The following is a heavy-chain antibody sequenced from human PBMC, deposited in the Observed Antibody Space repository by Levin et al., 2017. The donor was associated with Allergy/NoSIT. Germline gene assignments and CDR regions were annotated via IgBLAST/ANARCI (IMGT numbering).Heavy chain of an antibody. CDR2: INPNSGGT. J-gene: IGHJ4*02. CDR1: GYTFTGYY. D-gene: IGHD2-2*01. CDR3: ARVQIGYCSSTSCRLRTYYFDY. Sequence: GESLKISCKASGYTFTGYYMHWVRQAPGQGLEWMGWINPNSGGTNYAQKFQGRVTMTRDTSISTAYMELSRLRSDDTAVYYCARVQIGYCSSTSCRLRTYYFDYWGQGTLVTVSS. V-gene: IGHV1-2*02.